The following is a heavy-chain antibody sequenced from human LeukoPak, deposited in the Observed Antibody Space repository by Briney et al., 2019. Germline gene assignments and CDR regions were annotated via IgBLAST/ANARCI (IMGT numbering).Heavy chain of an antibody. D-gene: IGHD2-2*01. CDR1: GGSFSGYC. CDR3: ARHGRDCSSTSCYWGVYYYYYGMDV. Sequence: PSETLSLTCGFSGGSFSGYCWSWIRQPPGKGLEWIGEISHDGSSTYNPSLESRVSISLDTSKNQFSLRLKSVTAADTAVYYCARHGRDCSSTSCYWGVYYYYYGMDVWGQGTTVTVSS. CDR2: ISHDGSS. V-gene: IGHV4-34*01. J-gene: IGHJ6*02.